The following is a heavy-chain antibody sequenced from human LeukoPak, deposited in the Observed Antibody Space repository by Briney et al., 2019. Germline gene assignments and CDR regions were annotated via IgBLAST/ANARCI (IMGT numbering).Heavy chain of an antibody. D-gene: IGHD5-12*01. Sequence: SETLSLTCTVSGGSISSYYWSWIRQPPGKGLEWIGYIYYSGSTNYNPSLKSRVTISVDTSKNQFSLKLSSVTAADTAVYYCATLLDIVATERAFDIWGQGTMVTVSS. J-gene: IGHJ3*02. CDR3: ATLLDIVATERAFDI. CDR2: IYYSGST. V-gene: IGHV4-59*01. CDR1: GGSISSYY.